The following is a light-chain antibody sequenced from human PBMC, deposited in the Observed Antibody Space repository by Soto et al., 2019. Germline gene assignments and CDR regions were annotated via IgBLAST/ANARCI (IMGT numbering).Light chain of an antibody. CDR2: AAS. J-gene: IGKJ3*01. CDR1: QGISSY. V-gene: IGKV1-8*01. CDR3: QQYYSYPLT. Sequence: AIRMTQSPSSLSASTGDRVTITCRASQGISSYLAWYQQKPGKAPKLLIHAASTLQSGVPSRFSGSGSATDFTLTISCLQFEDFATYYCQQYYSYPLTFGPGTKVDIK.